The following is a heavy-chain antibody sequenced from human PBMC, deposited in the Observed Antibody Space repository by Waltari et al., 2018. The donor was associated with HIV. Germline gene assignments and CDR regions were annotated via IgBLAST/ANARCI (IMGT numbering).Heavy chain of an antibody. Sequence: EVQLVESGGNWVQPGGALRLSCAASGSTFGTYSLYWVWQAPAKGLEWVSYISSSSSPTYYADSVSGRFTISRDNAKNSLYLQINSLRDEDTAVYYCARRIAAGGTQYFEYWGQGTLVTVSS. J-gene: IGHJ4*02. CDR2: ISSSSSPT. CDR3: ARRIAAGGTQYFEY. V-gene: IGHV3-48*02. CDR1: GSTFGTYS. D-gene: IGHD6-13*01.